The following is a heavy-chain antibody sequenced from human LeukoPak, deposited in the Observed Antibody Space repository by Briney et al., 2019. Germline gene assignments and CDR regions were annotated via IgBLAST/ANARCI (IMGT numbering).Heavy chain of an antibody. CDR2: INPNSGGT. Sequence: ASVKVSCKASGYTFTGYYMHWVRQAPGHGLEWMGRINPNSGGTKYAQKFQGRVTMTGDTSNSTAYMELSRLRSDDTVVYYCAGARGINAFDIWGQGTMVTVSS. CDR3: AGARGINAFDI. V-gene: IGHV1-2*05. CDR1: GYTFTGYY. D-gene: IGHD6-13*01. J-gene: IGHJ3*02.